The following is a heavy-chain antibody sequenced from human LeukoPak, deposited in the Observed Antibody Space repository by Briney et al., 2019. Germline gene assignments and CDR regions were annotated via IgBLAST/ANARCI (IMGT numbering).Heavy chain of an antibody. Sequence: GGSLRLSCAASGFTFSGYSMNWVRQAPGKGLEWVSHISDNSSTIYYADSVKGRFTISRDNAKNSLYLQMNSLTDGDTAVYYCARYYYGSGTYRVLDYWGQGTLVTVSS. D-gene: IGHD3-10*01. J-gene: IGHJ4*02. CDR3: ARYYYGSGTYRVLDY. CDR1: GFTFSGYS. V-gene: IGHV3-48*02. CDR2: ISDNSSTI.